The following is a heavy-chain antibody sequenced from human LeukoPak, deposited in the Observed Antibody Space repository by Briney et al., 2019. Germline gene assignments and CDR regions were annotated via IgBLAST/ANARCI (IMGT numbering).Heavy chain of an antibody. CDR3: AREGSGTYFDY. CDR1: GFTFSSYG. CDR2: IWYDGSNK. Sequence: GRSLRLSCAASGFTFSSYGMHWVRQAPGKGLEWVAVIWYDGSNKYYADSVKGRFTISRDNSKNTLYLQMNSLRADDTAVYYCAREGSGTYFDYWGQGTLITVSS. J-gene: IGHJ4*02. V-gene: IGHV3-33*01. D-gene: IGHD1-26*01.